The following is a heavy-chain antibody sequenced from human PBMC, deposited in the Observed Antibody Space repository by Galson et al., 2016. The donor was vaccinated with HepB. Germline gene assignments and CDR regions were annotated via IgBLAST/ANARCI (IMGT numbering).Heavy chain of an antibody. CDR1: GYSLTELS. D-gene: IGHD6-19*01. CDR3: ATVPHSRGWYTSYFYAMDV. V-gene: IGHV1-24*01. CDR2: FDPEDRET. Sequence: SVTVSCKVSGYSLTELSMHWVRQTPGTGLEWMGGFDPEDRETAHAQKFPGRVTLTEDTSTDTAYMQLSSLRSDDPAVYYCATVPHSRGWYTSYFYAMDVWGQGTTVTVSS. J-gene: IGHJ6*02.